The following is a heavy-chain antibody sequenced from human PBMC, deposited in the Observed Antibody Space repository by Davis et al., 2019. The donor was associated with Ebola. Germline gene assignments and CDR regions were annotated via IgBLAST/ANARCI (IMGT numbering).Heavy chain of an antibody. V-gene: IGHV3-30*03. CDR3: ARGEWEQQGHFDY. Sequence: GESLKISCAASGFTFSNYGMHWVRQAPGKGLEWVAAISYDGSNKYYADSVKGRFTISRDNSKNTLYLQMNSLRAEDTAVYYCARGEWEQQGHFDYWGQGTLVTVSS. CDR2: ISYDGSNK. D-gene: IGHD1-26*01. J-gene: IGHJ4*02. CDR1: GFTFSNYG.